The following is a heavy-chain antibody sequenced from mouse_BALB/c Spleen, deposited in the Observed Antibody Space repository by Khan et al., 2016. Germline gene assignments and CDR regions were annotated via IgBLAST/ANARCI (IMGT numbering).Heavy chain of an antibody. J-gene: IGHJ2*01. CDR1: GYTFTSYW. D-gene: IGHD1-2*01. V-gene: IGHV1S81*02. Sequence: QVQLQQPGAELVKPGASVKLSCKASGYTFTSYWMHWVKQRPGQGLEWIGEINPSNGRTNYNEKFKSKATLTVDKSSSTAYMQISSLTSEDSAVSYCARPFTTALFDYWGQGTTLTVSS. CDR2: INPSNGRT. CDR3: ARPFTTALFDY.